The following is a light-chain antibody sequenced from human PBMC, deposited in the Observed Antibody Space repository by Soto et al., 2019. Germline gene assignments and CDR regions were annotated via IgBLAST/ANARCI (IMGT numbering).Light chain of an antibody. CDR1: QSVSSN. J-gene: IGKJ1*01. CDR2: GAS. CDR3: QQYNNWPPTWT. Sequence: EIVMTQSPATLYVSPGETATLSCRASQSVSSNLAWYQQKPGQAPRLLIYGASTRATGIPARFSGSGSGTEFTLTISSLQSEDFAVYYCQQYNNWPPTWTFGQGTKVEIK. V-gene: IGKV3-15*01.